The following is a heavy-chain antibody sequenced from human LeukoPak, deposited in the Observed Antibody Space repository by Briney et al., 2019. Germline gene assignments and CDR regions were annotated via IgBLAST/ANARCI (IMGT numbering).Heavy chain of an antibody. CDR3: ARRRRYYSSGSDFDS. D-gene: IGHD3-10*01. J-gene: IGHJ4*02. V-gene: IGHV4-34*01. CDR2: ISHSGST. Sequence: PSETLSLTCAVYGGSFSGYYWSWLRQPPGKGLEWIGEISHSGSTNYNPSLKSRVTISVDTSKSQFSLELTSVTAADTAVYYCARRRRYYSSGSDFDSWGQGNLVTVSS. CDR1: GGSFSGYY.